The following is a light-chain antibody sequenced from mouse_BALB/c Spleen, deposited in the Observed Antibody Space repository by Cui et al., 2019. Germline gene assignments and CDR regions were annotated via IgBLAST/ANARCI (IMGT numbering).Light chain of an antibody. CDR2: STS. Sequence: ENVLTQSPAIMSASPGEKVTITCRASSSVSSSYLHWYQQKSGASPKLWIYSTSNLASGVPARFSGSGSGTSYSLTISSVEAEDAATYYCQQYSGYPLTFGAGTKLELK. J-gene: IGKJ5*01. CDR3: QQYSGYPLT. V-gene: IGKV4-57-1*01. CDR1: SSVSSSY.